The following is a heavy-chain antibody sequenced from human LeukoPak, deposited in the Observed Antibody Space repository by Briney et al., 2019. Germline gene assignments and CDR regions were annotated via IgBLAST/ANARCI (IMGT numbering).Heavy chain of an antibody. CDR2: ISGTSSTM. D-gene: IGHD6-19*01. CDR3: ARNQWLVQDAFDI. V-gene: IGHV3-48*04. J-gene: IGHJ3*02. CDR1: GFTFSSYS. Sequence: PGGSLRLSCAASGFTFSSYSMNWVRQAPGKGLDWVSYISGTSSTMHYADSVKGRFTISRDNAKNSLYLQINSLRAEDTAVYYCARNQWLVQDAFDIWGQGTMVTVSS.